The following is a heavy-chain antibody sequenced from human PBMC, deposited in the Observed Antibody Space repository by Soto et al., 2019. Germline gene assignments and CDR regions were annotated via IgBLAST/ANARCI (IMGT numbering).Heavy chain of an antibody. J-gene: IGHJ4*02. CDR1: GFTFGDYA. D-gene: IGHD3-10*01. Sequence: GGSLRLSCTASGFTFGDYAMSWFRQAPGKGLEWVGFIRSKAYGGTTEYAASVKGRFTISRDDSKSIAYLQMNSLKTEDTAVYYFTRVYLWFGELTIRGYFDYWGQGTLVTVSS. CDR3: TRVYLWFGELTIRGYFDY. V-gene: IGHV3-49*03. CDR2: IRSKAYGGTT.